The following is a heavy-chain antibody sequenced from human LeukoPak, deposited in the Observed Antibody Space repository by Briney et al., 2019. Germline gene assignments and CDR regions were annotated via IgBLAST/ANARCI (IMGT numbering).Heavy chain of an antibody. CDR3: ARGGGLDV. CDR2: INHNGNVN. V-gene: IGHV3-7*03. Sequence: GGSLRLSCAASGFTFSSYWMNWARQAPGKGLEWVASINHNGNVNYYVDSVKGRFTISRDNAKNSLYPQMSNLRAEDTAVYFCARGGGLDVWGQGATVTVSS. CDR1: GFTFSSYW. J-gene: IGHJ6*02. D-gene: IGHD3-16*01.